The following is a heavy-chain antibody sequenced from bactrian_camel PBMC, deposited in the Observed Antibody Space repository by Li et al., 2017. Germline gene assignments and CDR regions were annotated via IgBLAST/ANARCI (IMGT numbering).Heavy chain of an antibody. D-gene: IGHD6*01. V-gene: IGHV3-2*01. J-gene: IGHJ4*01. Sequence: HVQLVESGGGLVQPGGSLTLSCAASGFTFGDYDMSWVRQAPGKGLEWVSSIYNDGRSTYYADSVKGRFTISRDDAKNTMYLQMNSLKSEDTAVYYCSTGVVAGRTGQGTQVTVS. CDR1: GFTFGDYD. CDR2: IYNDGRST.